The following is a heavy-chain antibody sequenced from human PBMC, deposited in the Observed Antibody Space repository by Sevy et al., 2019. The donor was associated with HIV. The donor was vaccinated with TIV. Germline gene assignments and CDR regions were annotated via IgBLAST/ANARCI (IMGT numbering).Heavy chain of an antibody. CDR1: GFTVSSNY. Sequence: GGSLRLSCAASGFTVSSNYMSWVRQAPGKGPEWVSVIYSGGSTYHADSVKGRFTISRDNSKNTLYLQMNSLRAEDTAVYYCARDTGGNRYGMDVWGQGTTVTVSS. J-gene: IGHJ6*02. CDR3: ARDTGGNRYGMDV. CDR2: IYSGGST. D-gene: IGHD2-15*01. V-gene: IGHV3-53*01.